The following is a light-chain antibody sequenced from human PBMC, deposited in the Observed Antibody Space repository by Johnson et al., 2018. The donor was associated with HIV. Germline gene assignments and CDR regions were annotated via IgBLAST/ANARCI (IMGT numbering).Light chain of an antibody. V-gene: IGLV1-47*01. CDR1: SSNIGNNY. Sequence: QPVLTQPPSVSAAPGQKVTISCSGSSSNIGNNYVSWYQQLPGTAPKLLIYRNNQRPSGVPDRFSGSKSGTSASLAISGLQAGDEADYYCATWDDTRNGRYVLRTGTKVTVL. CDR3: ATWDDTRNGRYV. J-gene: IGLJ1*01. CDR2: RNN.